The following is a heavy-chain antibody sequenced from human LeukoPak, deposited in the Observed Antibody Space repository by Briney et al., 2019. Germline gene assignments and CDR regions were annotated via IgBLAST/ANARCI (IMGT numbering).Heavy chain of an antibody. CDR3: ARNGYYSADY. V-gene: IGHV4-4*02. CDR1: GGSISNGNW. D-gene: IGHD4-17*01. J-gene: IGHJ4*02. Sequence: SGTLSLTCGGSGGSISNGNWWGWVRQPPGQGLGWIGEVYRSGSTNCNPSLKRRVTIAVAKYKNHFSLMLTSVTAADTAVYYCARNGYYSADYWGQGTLVTVSS. CDR2: VYRSGST.